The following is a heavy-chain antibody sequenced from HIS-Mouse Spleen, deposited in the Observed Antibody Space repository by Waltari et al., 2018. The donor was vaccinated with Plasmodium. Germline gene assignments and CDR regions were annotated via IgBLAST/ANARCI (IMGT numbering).Heavy chain of an antibody. CDR2: ISYDVSNK. J-gene: IGHJ4*02. CDR1: GFTFSSYG. CDR3: AKILSYSSSPEDY. V-gene: IGHV3-30*18. Sequence: QVQLVESGGGVVQPGRSLRLSCAASGFTFSSYGMHWVRQAPGKGLEGVEVISYDVSNKYYADSVKGRFTISRDNSKNTLYLQRNSLRAEDTAVYYCAKILSYSSSPEDYWGQGTLVTVSS. D-gene: IGHD6-6*01.